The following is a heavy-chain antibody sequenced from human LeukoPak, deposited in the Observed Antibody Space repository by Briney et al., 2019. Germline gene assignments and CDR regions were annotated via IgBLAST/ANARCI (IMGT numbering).Heavy chain of an antibody. CDR3: VREHQLLSLPVVYWFDP. J-gene: IGHJ5*02. Sequence: ASVKVSCKASGYTFTGYYMHWVRQAPGQGLEWMGWINPNSGGTNYAQKFQGRVTMTRDTSISTAYMELSRLRSDDTAVYYCVREHQLLSLPVVYWFDPWGQGTLVTVSS. V-gene: IGHV1-2*02. CDR1: GYTFTGYY. D-gene: IGHD2-2*01. CDR2: INPNSGGT.